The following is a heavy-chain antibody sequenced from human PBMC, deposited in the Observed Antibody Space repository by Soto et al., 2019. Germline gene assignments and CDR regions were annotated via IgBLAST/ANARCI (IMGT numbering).Heavy chain of an antibody. V-gene: IGHV4-39*01. CDR1: GGSISSTSYY. J-gene: IGHJ5*02. Sequence: QLQLQESGPGLVKPSETLSLTCTVSGGSISSTSYYWGWIRQSPGKGLEWIGSIYYSGSSYYNPSLKSRVTMSVDTSKNQFSLKVSSVTAADTAVYYCSSTYGARTLWFDPWGRGTLVTVSS. CDR2: IYYSGSS. CDR3: SSTYGARTLWFDP. D-gene: IGHD4-17*01.